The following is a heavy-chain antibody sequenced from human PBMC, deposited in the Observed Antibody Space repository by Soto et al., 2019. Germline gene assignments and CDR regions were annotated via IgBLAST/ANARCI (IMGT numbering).Heavy chain of an antibody. Sequence: ASVKVSCKASGYTFTSYGISWVRQAPGQGLEWMGWISAYNGNTNYAQKLQGRVTMTTDTSTSTAYMELRSLRSDDTAVYYCARDVTDIVVVPAAIDYYGMDVWGQGTTVTVSS. CDR3: ARDVTDIVVVPAAIDYYGMDV. D-gene: IGHD2-2*01. CDR2: ISAYNGNT. CDR1: GYTFTSYG. J-gene: IGHJ6*02. V-gene: IGHV1-18*04.